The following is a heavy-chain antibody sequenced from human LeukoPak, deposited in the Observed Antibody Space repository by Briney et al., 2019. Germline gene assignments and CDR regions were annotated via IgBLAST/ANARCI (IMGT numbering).Heavy chain of an antibody. D-gene: IGHD3-22*01. V-gene: IGHV4-61*02. CDR3: ARDAVYSGYYSSY. CDR2: IYTSGST. Sequence: SETLSLTCTVSGGSISSGSYYWSWIRQPAGKGLEWIRRIYTSGSTNYNPSLKSRVTISVDTSKNQFSLKLSSVTAADTAVYYCARDAVYSGYYSSYWGQGTLVTVSS. CDR1: GGSISSGSYY. J-gene: IGHJ4*02.